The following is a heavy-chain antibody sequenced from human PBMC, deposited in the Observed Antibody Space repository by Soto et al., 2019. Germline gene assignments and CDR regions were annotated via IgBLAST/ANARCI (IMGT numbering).Heavy chain of an antibody. D-gene: IGHD1-26*01. J-gene: IGHJ6*01. Sequence: VGSLRLSCASSVFTFSSYAMSWVRQAPGKWLEWVSAISGSGGSTYYADSVKGRFTISRDNSKNTLYLQMNSLRAEDTAVYYCAKDRPLSTATTGYYGMEVWGQGTTVIVSS. CDR1: VFTFSSYA. CDR2: ISGSGGST. V-gene: IGHV3-23*01. CDR3: AKDRPLSTATTGYYGMEV.